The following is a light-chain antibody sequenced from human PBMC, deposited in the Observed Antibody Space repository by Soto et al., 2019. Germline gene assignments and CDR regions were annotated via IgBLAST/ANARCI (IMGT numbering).Light chain of an antibody. V-gene: IGKV1-27*01. CDR3: RKYNSAPFT. Sequence: DIQMTQSPSSLSASVGDRVIITCRASQGISNYLAWYQQKPGKVPKLLIYAASTLQSGVPSRFSGSGSGTDFTLTISSVQPEDVASYYCRKYNSAPFTFGGGTNVEIK. CDR2: AAS. J-gene: IGKJ4*01. CDR1: QGISNY.